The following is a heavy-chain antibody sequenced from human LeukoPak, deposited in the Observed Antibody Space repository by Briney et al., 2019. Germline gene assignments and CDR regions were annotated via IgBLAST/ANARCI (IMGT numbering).Heavy chain of an antibody. CDR1: GFTFRNYV. D-gene: IGHD3-10*01. CDR3: AREGYYGSGSPPSLYFDY. V-gene: IGHV3-30-3*01. J-gene: IGHJ4*02. Sequence: GGSLRLSCAASGFTFRNYVIHWVRQAPGKGLEWVAVTSSDLNVKLYADSVKGRSTISRDNSRSTLYLQMNSLRPEGTAIYYCAREGYYGSGSPPSLYFDYWGQGTLVTVSS. CDR2: TSSDLNVK.